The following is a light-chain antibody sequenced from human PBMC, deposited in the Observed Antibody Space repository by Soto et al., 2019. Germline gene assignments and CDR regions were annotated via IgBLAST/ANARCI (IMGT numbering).Light chain of an antibody. Sequence: DIQMTQSPSTLSASVGDRVTLTCRASQSISSWLAWYQQKPGKAPKLLIYHAYSLESGVASRFSGSESGTEFTLTISSLQPDDFATYYCQQYNSYPWTFGQGTKVDIK. V-gene: IGKV1-5*01. J-gene: IGKJ1*01. CDR3: QQYNSYPWT. CDR1: QSISSW. CDR2: HAY.